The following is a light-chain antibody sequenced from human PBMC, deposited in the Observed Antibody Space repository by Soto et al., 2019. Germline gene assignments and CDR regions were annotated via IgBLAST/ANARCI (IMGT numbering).Light chain of an antibody. CDR3: LQYGSSVWT. CDR1: QRLSSNY. V-gene: IGKV3-20*01. CDR2: GAS. Sequence: EIVLTQSPGTLSLSPRERATLSCRASQRLSSNYLAWFQQKPGQAPRLLIYGASSRATGIPDRFSGSGSGTDFTLTIPRLEPEDFAVYYCLQYGSSVWTFGQGTKVDIK. J-gene: IGKJ1*01.